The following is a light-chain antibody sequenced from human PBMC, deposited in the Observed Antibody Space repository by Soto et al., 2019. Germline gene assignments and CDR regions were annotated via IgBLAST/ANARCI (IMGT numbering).Light chain of an antibody. J-gene: IGKJ1*01. Sequence: ESVLTQSPGTLSLSPGERATLSCRASQSVRSNYLAWYQQKPGQAPRLLIYGASSRATGIPDRFSGSGSGTAFTLTISRLEPEDFAVYYCQQYGGSPATFGQGTKVEIK. CDR2: GAS. CDR3: QQYGGSPAT. V-gene: IGKV3-20*01. CDR1: QSVRSNY.